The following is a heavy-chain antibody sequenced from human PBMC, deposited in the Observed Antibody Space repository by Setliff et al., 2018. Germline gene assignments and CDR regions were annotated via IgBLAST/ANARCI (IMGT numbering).Heavy chain of an antibody. Sequence: ASETLSLTCTVSGGSVSSTSYYWGWIRQPPGKGLEWIGTIYYTGTTSYSPSLKSRVTISVDTSKNQFSLRLTSVTAADTAIYYCASRTTGPGGWFDYWGQGALVTVSS. J-gene: IGHJ5*01. CDR2: IYYTGTT. V-gene: IGHV4-39*01. D-gene: IGHD1-1*01. CDR3: ASRTTGPGGWFDY. CDR1: GGSVSSTSYY.